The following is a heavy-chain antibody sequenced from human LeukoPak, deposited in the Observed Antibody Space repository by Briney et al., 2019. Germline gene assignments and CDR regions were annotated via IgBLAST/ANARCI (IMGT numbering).Heavy chain of an antibody. CDR3: ARDSSGWYTYYFDY. D-gene: IGHD6-19*01. Sequence: GGSLRLSCAASGFTFSSYEMNWVRQAPGKGLEWVSYFSSSGSTIYYADSVKGRFTISRDNAKNSLYLQMNSLRAEDTAVYYCARDSSGWYTYYFDYWGQGTLVTVSS. J-gene: IGHJ4*02. CDR1: GFTFSSYE. V-gene: IGHV3-48*03. CDR2: FSSSGSTI.